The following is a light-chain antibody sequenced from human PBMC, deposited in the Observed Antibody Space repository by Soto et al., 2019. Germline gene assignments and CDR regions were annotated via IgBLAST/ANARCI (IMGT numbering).Light chain of an antibody. CDR2: LGS. CDR1: QSLLHTNGYNY. V-gene: IGKV2-28*01. J-gene: IGKJ1*01. Sequence: DIVMTQSPLSLPVTPGEPASISCRSSQSLLHTNGYNYLDWYLQKPGQSPQALIYLGSNRSSGVPDRFSGSGSGTDFTLKISRVGAEDVGVYYCMQPLQTPRTFGQGTKVEIK. CDR3: MQPLQTPRT.